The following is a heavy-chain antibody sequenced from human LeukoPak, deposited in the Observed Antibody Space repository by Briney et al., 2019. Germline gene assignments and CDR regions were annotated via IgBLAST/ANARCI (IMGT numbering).Heavy chain of an antibody. V-gene: IGHV5-10-1*01. CDR3: ASIDFWSGYGYYYYGMDV. J-gene: IGHJ6*02. Sequence: GESLKISCKGSGYSFTSYWISWARQMPGKGLEWMGRIDPSDSYTNYSPSFQGHVTISADKSISTAYLQWSSLKASDTAVYYCASIDFWSGYGYYYYGMDVWGQGTTVTVSS. CDR2: IDPSDSYT. D-gene: IGHD3-3*01. CDR1: GYSFTSYW.